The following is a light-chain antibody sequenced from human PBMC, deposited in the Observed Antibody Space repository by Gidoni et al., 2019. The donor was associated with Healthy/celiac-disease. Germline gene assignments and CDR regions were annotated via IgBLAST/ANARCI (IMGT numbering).Light chain of an antibody. CDR3: QQRSNWPS. CDR1: QSVSSY. J-gene: IGKJ4*01. Sequence: PASLSLSPGKSATRSCRASQSVSSYLAWYQQQPGPAPRLLISDATNRATGIAARFSGSWSGTDFTLTISSLEPEDFAVYYCQQRSNWPSFGGXTKVEIK. V-gene: IGKV3-11*01. CDR2: DAT.